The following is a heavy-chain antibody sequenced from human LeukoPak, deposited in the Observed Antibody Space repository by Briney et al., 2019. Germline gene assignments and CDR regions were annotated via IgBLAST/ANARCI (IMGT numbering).Heavy chain of an antibody. V-gene: IGHV3-21*01. Sequence: NSGGSLRLSCTASGFNFNIYGMNWVRQAPGKGLEWVSGILSSGINMYYADSVKGRFTISRDNTKNSLYLQMNGLRAEDTAVYYCARELTNYDAFDIWGQGTMVTVS. CDR1: GFNFNIYG. D-gene: IGHD5-24*01. J-gene: IGHJ3*02. CDR3: ARELTNYDAFDI. CDR2: ILSSGINM.